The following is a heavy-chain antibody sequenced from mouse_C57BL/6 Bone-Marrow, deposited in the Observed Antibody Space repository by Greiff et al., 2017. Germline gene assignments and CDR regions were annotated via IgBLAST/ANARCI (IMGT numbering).Heavy chain of an antibody. Sequence: QVQLQQSGAELVRPGTSVKMSCKASGYTFTNYWIGWAKQRPGHGLEWIGVIYPGGGYTNYNEKFKGKATLTADQSSSTAYMQFSSLTSEDSAIYYCARGNDVFYAMDYWGQGTSVTVSS. J-gene: IGHJ4*01. CDR3: ARGNDVFYAMDY. CDR1: GYTFTNYW. D-gene: IGHD2-2*01. CDR2: IYPGGGYT. V-gene: IGHV1-63*01.